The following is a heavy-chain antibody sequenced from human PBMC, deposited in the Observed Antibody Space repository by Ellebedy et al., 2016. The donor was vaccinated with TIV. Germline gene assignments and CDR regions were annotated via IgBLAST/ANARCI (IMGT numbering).Heavy chain of an antibody. CDR2: ISAYNGNT. V-gene: IGHV1-18*04. Sequence: AASVKVSCKASGYTFTSNGFSCVRQAPGQGLEWMGWISAYNGNTNYAQKFQGRVTMTTDTSTSTAYMELRSLRSDDTAMYYCARFVDGDYEDYWGQGALVTVSS. J-gene: IGHJ4*02. CDR3: ARFVDGDYEDY. D-gene: IGHD4-17*01. CDR1: GYTFTSNG.